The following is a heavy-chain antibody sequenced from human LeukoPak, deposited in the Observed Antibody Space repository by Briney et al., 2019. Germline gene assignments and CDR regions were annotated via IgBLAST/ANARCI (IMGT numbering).Heavy chain of an antibody. CDR2: ISYDGSNK. CDR3: ARDWSN. D-gene: IGHD3/OR15-3a*01. V-gene: IGHV3-30-3*01. J-gene: IGHJ4*02. CDR1: GFTFSSYA. Sequence: PGRSLRLSCAASGFTFSSYAMHWVRQAPGKGLEWVAVISYDGSNKYYADSVKGRFTISRDNSKNTLYLQMNSLRAEDTAVYYCARDWSNWGQGTLVTVSS.